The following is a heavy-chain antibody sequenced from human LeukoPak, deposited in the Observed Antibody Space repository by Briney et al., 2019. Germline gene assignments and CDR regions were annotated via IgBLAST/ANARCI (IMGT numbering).Heavy chain of an antibody. CDR3: ARGVGSFGDDPRDALXX. V-gene: IGHV4-4*07. J-gene: IGHJ3*01. CDR2: IHSTGST. D-gene: IGHD4-17*01. CDR1: GGSISSYY. Sequence: SETLSLTCTVSGGSISSYYWSWIRQPAGKGLEWIGRIHSTGSTNYNPSLKSRVTMSVDTSKKQFSLKLTSVTAADTAVYFCARGVGSFGDDPRDALXXWGQGTMVTV.